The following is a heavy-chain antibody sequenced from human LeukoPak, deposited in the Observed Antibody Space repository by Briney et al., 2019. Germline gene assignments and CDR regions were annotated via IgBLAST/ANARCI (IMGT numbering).Heavy chain of an antibody. CDR3: AKFSVFGVIDY. V-gene: IGHV3-21*04. CDR1: GFTFSSYS. CDR2: ISSSSSYI. J-gene: IGHJ4*02. Sequence: GGSLRLSCAASGFTFSSYSMNWVRQAPGKGLEWVSSISSSSSYIYYADSVKGRFTISRDNAKNSLYLQMNSLRAEDTAVYYCAKFSVFGVIDYWGQGTLVTVSS. D-gene: IGHD3-3*01.